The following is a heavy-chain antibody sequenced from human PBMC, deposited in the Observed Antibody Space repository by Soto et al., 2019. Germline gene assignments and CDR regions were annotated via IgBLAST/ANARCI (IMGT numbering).Heavy chain of an antibody. Sequence: PSETLSLTCTVSGGSISSYYWSWIRQPPGKGLEWIGYIYHSGSTNYNPSLKSRVTISVDTSKNQFSLKLSSVTAADTAVYYCARDDSLAAIDYWGQGTLVTVSS. V-gene: IGHV4-59*12. CDR3: ARDDSLAAIDY. CDR1: GGSISSYY. D-gene: IGHD6-13*01. J-gene: IGHJ4*02. CDR2: IYHSGST.